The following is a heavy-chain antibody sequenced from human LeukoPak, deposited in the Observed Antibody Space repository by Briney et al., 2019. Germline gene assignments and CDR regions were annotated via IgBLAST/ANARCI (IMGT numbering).Heavy chain of an antibody. CDR1: GYIFTIYG. J-gene: IGHJ4*02. CDR2: IIPIFGTA. V-gene: IGHV1-69*13. D-gene: IGHD4-11*01. Sequence: SVKVSCKASGYIFTIYGISWVRQAPGQGLEWMGGIIPIFGTANYAQKFQGRVTITADESTSTAYMELSSLRSEDTAVYYCARERMTTSKFDYWGQGTLVTVSS. CDR3: ARERMTTSKFDY.